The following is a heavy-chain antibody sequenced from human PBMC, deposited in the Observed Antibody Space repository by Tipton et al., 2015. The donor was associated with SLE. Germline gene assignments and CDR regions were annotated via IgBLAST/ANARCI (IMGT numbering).Heavy chain of an antibody. CDR2: IYTSGST. V-gene: IGHV4-4*07. CDR1: DGSIGSYY. Sequence: TLSLTCTVSDGSIGSYYWSWIRQPAGKGLEWIGRIYTSGSTNYNPSLKSRLTISLDTSKNQFSLKLSSVTAADTAVYYCAREATWIQFWFYDFWGQGNLVTVSS. J-gene: IGHJ4*02. CDR3: AREATWIQFWFYDF. D-gene: IGHD5-18*01.